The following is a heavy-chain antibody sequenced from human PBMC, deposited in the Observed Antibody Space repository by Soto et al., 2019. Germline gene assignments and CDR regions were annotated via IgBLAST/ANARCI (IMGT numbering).Heavy chain of an antibody. J-gene: IGHJ5*02. CDR2: IYYSGST. CDR1: GGSISSSSYY. CDR3: ATSNWFDP. Sequence: SEPMSVTCTVSGGSISSSSYYRGWIRQPPGKGLEWIGIIYYSGSTYYNPSLKSRVTISVDTSKNQFSLKLSSVSATDTAVYYCATSNWFDPWGQGTLVTVSS. V-gene: IGHV4-39*01.